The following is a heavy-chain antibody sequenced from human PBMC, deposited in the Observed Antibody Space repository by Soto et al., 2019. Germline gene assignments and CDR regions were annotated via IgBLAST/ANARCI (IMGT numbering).Heavy chain of an antibody. CDR1: GFTLHNYW. D-gene: IGHD6-19*01. CDR3: ARAGWYRFDY. Sequence: WGSPRPPLASSGFTLHNYWVHWVCQVPGKGLMWVSSINSDGTTINYADSVEGRFTISRDNAKSTLFLQMNSLRVEDTAVYYCARAGWYRFDYSGQGTLVTVSS. J-gene: IGHJ4*02. V-gene: IGHV3-74*01. CDR2: INSDGTTI.